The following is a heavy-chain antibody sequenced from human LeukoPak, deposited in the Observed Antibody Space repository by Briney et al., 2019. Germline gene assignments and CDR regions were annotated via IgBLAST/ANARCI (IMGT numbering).Heavy chain of an antibody. J-gene: IGHJ4*02. V-gene: IGHV3-23*01. CDR1: GFTFSSYA. CDR2: ISGSGGST. Sequence: GGSLRLSCAASGFTFSSYAMSWVRQAPGKGLEWVSAISGSGGSTYYADSVKGRFTISRDNSKNTLYLEMSSLRVEDTAIYYCAKWPEGAMDYFDYWGQGTLVTVSS. D-gene: IGHD3-16*01. CDR3: AKWPEGAMDYFDY.